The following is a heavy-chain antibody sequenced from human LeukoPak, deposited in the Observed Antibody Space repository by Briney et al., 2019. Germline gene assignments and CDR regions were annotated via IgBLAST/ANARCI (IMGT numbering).Heavy chain of an antibody. CDR3: AKAQTTVVTGAAFDI. D-gene: IGHD4-23*01. Sequence: QSGGSLRLSCAASGFTFDDYAMHWVRQAPGKGLEWVSGISWNSGSISYADSVKGRFTISRDNAKNSLYLQMNSLRPEDMALYYCAKAQTTVVTGAAFDIWGQGTMVTVSS. V-gene: IGHV3-9*03. J-gene: IGHJ3*02. CDR2: ISWNSGSI. CDR1: GFTFDDYA.